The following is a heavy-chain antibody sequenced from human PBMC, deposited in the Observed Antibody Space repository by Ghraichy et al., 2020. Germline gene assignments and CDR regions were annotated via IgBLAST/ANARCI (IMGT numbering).Heavy chain of an antibody. CDR3: AKDGGRDYGDNWFDP. J-gene: IGHJ5*02. D-gene: IGHD4-17*01. Sequence: GGSLRLSCVASGFAFSSFAMSWVRQAPGKGLQWVSAISASGGSRYYADSVKGRFTISRDNSKNTFFLQMNSLRTEDTAVYYCAKDGGRDYGDNWFDPWGQGTLVTVSS. CDR1: GFAFSSFA. V-gene: IGHV3-23*01. CDR2: ISASGGSR.